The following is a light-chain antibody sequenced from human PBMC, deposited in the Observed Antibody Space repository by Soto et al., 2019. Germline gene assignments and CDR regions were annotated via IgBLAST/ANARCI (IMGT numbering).Light chain of an antibody. CDR3: GSHSSSITWM. J-gene: IGLJ3*02. Sequence: QSVLTQTASVSGSPGQSITISCTGTSSDVGGYNFVSWYQQHPGKAPKLIIHEVTNRPSGVSGRFSGSKSGNTAFLTISGLQAEDEAVYYCGSHSSSITWMFGGGTKLTVL. CDR1: SSDVGGYNF. V-gene: IGLV2-14*03. CDR2: EVT.